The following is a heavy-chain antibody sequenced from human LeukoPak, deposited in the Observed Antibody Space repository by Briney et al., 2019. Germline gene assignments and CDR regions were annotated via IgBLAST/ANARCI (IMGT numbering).Heavy chain of an antibody. D-gene: IGHD5-24*01. CDR1: GGTFSSYA. CDR3: ARARRWLQGLDY. J-gene: IGHJ4*02. V-gene: IGHV1-69*05. CDR2: IIPIFGAA. Sequence: GASVKVSCKASGGTFSSYAISWVRQAPGQGLEWMGGIIPIFGAANYAQKFQGRVTITTDESTSTAYMELSSLRSEDTAVYYCARARRWLQGLDYWGQGTLVTVSS.